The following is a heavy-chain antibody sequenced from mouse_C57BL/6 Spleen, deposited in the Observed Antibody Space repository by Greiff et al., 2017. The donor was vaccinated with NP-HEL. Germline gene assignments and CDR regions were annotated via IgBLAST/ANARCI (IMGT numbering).Heavy chain of an antibody. CDR1: GYTFTSYW. CDR3: ARGYGYYFDY. CDR2: IDPSDSET. J-gene: IGHJ2*01. D-gene: IGHD1-1*02. Sequence: QVQLKQPGAELVRPGSSVKLSCKASGYTFTSYWMHWVKQRPIQGLEWIGNIDPSDSETHYNQKFKDKATLTVDKSSSTAYMQLSSLTSEDSAVYYCARGYGYYFDYWGQGTTLTVSS. V-gene: IGHV1-52*01.